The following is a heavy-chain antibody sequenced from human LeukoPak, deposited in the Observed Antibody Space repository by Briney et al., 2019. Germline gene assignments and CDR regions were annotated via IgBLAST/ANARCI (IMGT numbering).Heavy chain of an antibody. J-gene: IGHJ5*02. CDR3: ARAPGEGWFDP. D-gene: IGHD4-17*01. Sequence: GGSPRLSCAASGFTFSSYWMSWVRQAPGKGLEWVASIKQDGSEKYYVDSVKGRSTISRDNAKNSLYLQMNSLRAEDTALYYCARAPGEGWFDPWGQGTLVTVSS. CDR2: IKQDGSEK. V-gene: IGHV3-7*01. CDR1: GFTFSSYW.